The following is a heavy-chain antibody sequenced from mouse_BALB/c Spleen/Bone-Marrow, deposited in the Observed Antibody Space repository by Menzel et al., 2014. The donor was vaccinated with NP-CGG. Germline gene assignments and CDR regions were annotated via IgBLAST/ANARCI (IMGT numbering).Heavy chain of an antibody. Sequence: VQLKHSGAELVKPGASVKLSCTASGFNIKDTYMHWVKQRPEQGLEWIGRIDPANGNTKYDPKFQGKATITADTSSNTAYLQLSSLTSEDTAVYYRARWEYYAMDYWGQGTSVTVSS. V-gene: IGHV14-3*02. CDR1: GFNIKDTY. CDR2: IDPANGNT. J-gene: IGHJ4*01. D-gene: IGHD4-1*01. CDR3: ARWEYYAMDY.